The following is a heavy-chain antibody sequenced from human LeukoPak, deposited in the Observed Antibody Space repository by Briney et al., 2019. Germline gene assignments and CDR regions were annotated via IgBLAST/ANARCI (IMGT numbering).Heavy chain of an antibody. CDR2: ISSSSSYI. CDR1: GFTFSSYS. D-gene: IGHD3-3*01. V-gene: IGHV3-21*01. Sequence: GGSLRLSCAASGFTFSSYSMNWVRQAPGKGLEWVSSISSSSSYIYYADSVKGRFTISRDNAKNSLYLQMNSLRAEDTAVYYCARDRIQDDFWRGNYYYYMDVWGKGTTVTVSS. CDR3: ARDRIQDDFWRGNYYYYMDV. J-gene: IGHJ6*03.